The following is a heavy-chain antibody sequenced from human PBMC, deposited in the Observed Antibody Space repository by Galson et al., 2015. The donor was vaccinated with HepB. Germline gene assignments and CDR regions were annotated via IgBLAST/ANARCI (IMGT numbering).Heavy chain of an antibody. CDR3: AKQGGYVWGRPPFDY. D-gene: IGHD3-16*01. Sequence: SLRLSCAASGFTFSSYAMSWVRQAPGKGLEWVSAISGSGGSTYYADSVKGRFTISRDNSKNTLYLQMNSLRAEDTAVYYCAKQGGYVWGRPPFDYWGQGTLVTVSS. CDR1: GFTFSSYA. V-gene: IGHV3-23*01. J-gene: IGHJ4*02. CDR2: ISGSGGST.